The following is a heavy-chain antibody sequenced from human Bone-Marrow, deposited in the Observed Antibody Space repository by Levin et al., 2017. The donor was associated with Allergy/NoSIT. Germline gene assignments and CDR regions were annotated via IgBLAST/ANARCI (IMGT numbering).Heavy chain of an antibody. CDR3: ARGTDRLNDAFDI. V-gene: IGHV4-59*01. Sequence: SETLSLTCTVSGGSISNYYWSWIRQPPGKGLEWIGYIYYSGSTNYNPSLKSRVIISVDTSKNQFSLKLSSVTAADTAVYYCARGTDRLNDAFDIWGQGTMVTVSS. CDR2: IYYSGST. CDR1: GGSISNYY. D-gene: IGHD2-21*02. J-gene: IGHJ3*02.